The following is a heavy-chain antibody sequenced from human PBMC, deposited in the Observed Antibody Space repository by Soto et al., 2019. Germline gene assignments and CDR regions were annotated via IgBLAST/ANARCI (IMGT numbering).Heavy chain of an antibody. D-gene: IGHD3-10*01. J-gene: IGHJ3*02. CDR2: INTNTGNQ. CDR1: GYTFTSYA. CDR3: ARDLSPGNHDDTDDFDI. V-gene: IGHV7-4-1*01. Sequence: QVQLVQSGSELKKPGASVKVSCKASGYTFTSYAMNWVRQAPGQGLEWMGWINTNTGNQPYAQGFTGRFVFSLDTSVSTAYLQICSLKAEDTAVYYCARDLSPGNHDDTDDFDICGQGTMVTVSS.